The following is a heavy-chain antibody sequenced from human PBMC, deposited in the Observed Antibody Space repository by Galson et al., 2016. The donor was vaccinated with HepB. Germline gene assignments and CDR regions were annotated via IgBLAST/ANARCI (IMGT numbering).Heavy chain of an antibody. D-gene: IGHD6-19*01. CDR2: INAGSGHT. CDR1: GYTFTYHS. V-gene: IGHV1-3*01. CDR3: ARDLGVPGSPLDN. J-gene: IGHJ4*02. Sequence: SVKVSCKASGYTFTYHSMHWVRQAPGQRLEWMGWINAGSGHTKYSQKFQGRVTITRDTSANTAYKVLSSLRSEDTTVYYCARDLGVPGSPLDNWGQGTLVTVSS.